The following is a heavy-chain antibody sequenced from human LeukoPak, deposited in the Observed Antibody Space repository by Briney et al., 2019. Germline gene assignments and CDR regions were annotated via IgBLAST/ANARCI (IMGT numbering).Heavy chain of an antibody. V-gene: IGHV3-30*04. J-gene: IGHJ4*02. Sequence: GGSLRLSCAASGFTFSSYAMHWVRQAPGKGLEWVAVISYDGSNKYYADSVKGRFTISRDNSKNTLYLQMNSLRAEDTAVYYCARGFVAVAGGGYWGQGTLVTVSS. CDR1: GFTFSSYA. D-gene: IGHD6-19*01. CDR2: ISYDGSNK. CDR3: ARGFVAVAGGGY.